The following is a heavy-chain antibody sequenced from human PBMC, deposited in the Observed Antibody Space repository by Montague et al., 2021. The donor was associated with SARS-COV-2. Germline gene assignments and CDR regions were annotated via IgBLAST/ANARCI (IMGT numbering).Heavy chain of an antibody. V-gene: IGHV4-61*02. CDR3: ARLLRWGLIATEYYLDY. J-gene: IGHJ4*02. CDR1: GGSISSCSYY. Sequence: TLSLTCTVSGGSISSCSYYWSWIRQPAGKGLEWIVRIYTSGSTNYNPSLKSRVTISVDTSKNQFSMKLSSVTAADTAVYYWARLLRWGLIATEYYLDYWGQGTLVTVSS. D-gene: IGHD6-25*01. CDR2: IYTSGST.